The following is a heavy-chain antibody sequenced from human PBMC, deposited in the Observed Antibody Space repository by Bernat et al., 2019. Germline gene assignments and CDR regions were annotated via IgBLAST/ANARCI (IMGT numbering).Heavy chain of an antibody. Sequence: VQLLESGGGLVQPGRSLRLSCAASGFTFSSYGMHWVRQAPGKGLEWVAFQRYDGGEEYYGDSVKGRFTISRDNSKNTLYLQMNSLRAEDTAVYYCARDLIAVRPGWFEPWGQGTLVTVSS. CDR3: ARDLIAVRPGWFEP. CDR1: GFTFSSYG. J-gene: IGHJ5*02. V-gene: IGHV3-33*08. D-gene: IGHD6-6*01. CDR2: QRYDGGEE.